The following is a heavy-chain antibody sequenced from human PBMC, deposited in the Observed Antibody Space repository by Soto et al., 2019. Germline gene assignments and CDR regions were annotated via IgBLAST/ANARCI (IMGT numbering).Heavy chain of an antibody. CDR2: ISSSSSYI. J-gene: IGHJ5*02. CDR3: ARDSAGSSGSDYSNWFDP. V-gene: IGHV3-21*01. Sequence: GGSLRLSCAASGFTFSSYSMNWVRQAPGKGLEWVSSISSSSSYIYYADSVKGRFTISRDNAKKSLYLQMNSLRAEDTAVYYCARDSAGSSGSDYSNWFDPWGQGTLVTVSS. D-gene: IGHD6-19*01. CDR1: GFTFSSYS.